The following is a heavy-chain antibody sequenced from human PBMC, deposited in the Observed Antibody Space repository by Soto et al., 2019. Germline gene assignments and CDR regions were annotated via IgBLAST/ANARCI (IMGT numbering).Heavy chain of an antibody. CDR1: GFTFTRYS. CDR3: AREYEDLTSNFDY. CDR2: ISSTTNYI. D-gene: IGHD3-3*01. Sequence: EVQLVESGGGLVKPGGSLRLSCAASGFTFTRYSRNWVRQAPGKGLEWVSSISSTTNYIYYADSMKGRFTVSRDNAKNSVYLEMNSLSAEDTAVYYCAREYEDLTSNFDYWGQGTLVTVS. J-gene: IGHJ4*02. V-gene: IGHV3-21*01.